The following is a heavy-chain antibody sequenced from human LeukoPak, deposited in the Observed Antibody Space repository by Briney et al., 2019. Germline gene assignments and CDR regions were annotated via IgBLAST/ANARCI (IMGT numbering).Heavy chain of an antibody. D-gene: IGHD2-15*01. V-gene: IGHV1-18*01. CDR1: GYTFTNCG. J-gene: IGHJ4*02. CDR2: ISTYNGNT. Sequence: ASVKVSCKASGYTFTNCGISWVRQAPGQGLEWMGWISTYNGNTNYAQKLQGRVTMTTDTSTSTSYMELRSLRSDDTAVYYCARRLYCGGGSCYDPLGYWGQGTLVTVSS. CDR3: ARRLYCGGGSCYDPLGY.